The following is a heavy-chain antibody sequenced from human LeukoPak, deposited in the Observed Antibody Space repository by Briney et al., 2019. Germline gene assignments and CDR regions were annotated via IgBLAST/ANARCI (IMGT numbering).Heavy chain of an antibody. CDR2: ISSSSSTI. D-gene: IGHD6-19*01. CDR3: ARGGHSSGWYYYYYMDV. V-gene: IGHV3-48*01. J-gene: IGHJ6*03. Sequence: GGSLRLSCAASGFTFSSYSMNWVRQAPGKGLEWVTYISSSSSTIYYADSVKGRFTISRDNSKNTLYLQMNSLRVEDTAVYYCARGGHSSGWYYYYYMDVWGKGTTVTVSS. CDR1: GFTFSSYS.